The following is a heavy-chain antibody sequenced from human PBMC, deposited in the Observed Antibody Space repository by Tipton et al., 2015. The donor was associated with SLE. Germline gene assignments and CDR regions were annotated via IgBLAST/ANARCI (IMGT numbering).Heavy chain of an antibody. CDR2: IYTSGTT. J-gene: IGHJ4*02. V-gene: IGHV4-61*02. CDR3: ARSYSYGVFDS. Sequence: TLSLTCTVSGGSMTSDTYYWSWIRQPAGKRLEWIGRIYTSGTTNYTPSLNSRVTISVDTSKNEFSLKLTSMTAADTALYFCARSYSYGVFDSWGQGTLVTVSS. D-gene: IGHD5-18*01. CDR1: GGSMTSDTYY.